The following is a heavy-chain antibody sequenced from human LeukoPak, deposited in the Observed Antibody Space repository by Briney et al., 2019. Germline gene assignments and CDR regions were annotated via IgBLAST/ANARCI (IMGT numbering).Heavy chain of an antibody. CDR3: ARIGCSSTSCPDYFDY. D-gene: IGHD2-2*01. J-gene: IGHJ4*02. CDR1: GLPAGGNY. V-gene: IGHV3-53*01. CDR2: IYSGGST. Sequence: GGSLDSPVPPPGLPAGGNYIGWVGQAPGKGLGGFSVIYSGGSTYYADSVKGRFTISRDNSKNTLYLQMNSLRAEDTAVYYCARIGCSSTSCPDYFDYWGQGTLVTVSS.